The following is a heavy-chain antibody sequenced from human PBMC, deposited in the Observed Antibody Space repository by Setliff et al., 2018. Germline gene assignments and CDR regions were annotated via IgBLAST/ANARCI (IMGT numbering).Heavy chain of an antibody. CDR1: GYTVISYG. CDR3: VRDLGQWALDF. D-gene: IGHD1-26*01. CDR2: ISTNNGKT. V-gene: IGHV1-18*01. Sequence: ASVKVSCKASGYTVISYGISWLRQAPGQGFEWMGWISTNNGKTEYSQKVQGRVNMTTDRSTSTIYMELRSLRPDDTAVYYCVRDLGQWALDFWGQGTLVTV. J-gene: IGHJ4*02.